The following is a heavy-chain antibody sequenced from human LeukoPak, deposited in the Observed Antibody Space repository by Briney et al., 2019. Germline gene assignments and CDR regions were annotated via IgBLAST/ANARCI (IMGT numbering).Heavy chain of an antibody. CDR2: ISSSSTNR. V-gene: IGHV3-11*06. J-gene: IGHJ3*02. CDR3: AREGIVVVAAAVGALDAFDI. D-gene: IGHD2-2*01. Sequence: GGSLRLSCAASGFAFSDHYMSWNRQAPGKGLEWVSCISSSSTNRDYAESVKGRFTISRDNAKNSLYLQMNSLRAEDTAVYYCAREGIVVVAAAVGALDAFDIWGQGTMVTVSS. CDR1: GFAFSDHY.